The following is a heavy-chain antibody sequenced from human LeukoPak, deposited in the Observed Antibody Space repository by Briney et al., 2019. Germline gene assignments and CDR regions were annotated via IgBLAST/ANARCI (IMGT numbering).Heavy chain of an antibody. V-gene: IGHV1-8*01. CDR1: GYTFTSYD. J-gene: IGHJ4*02. CDR3: ARAMAMVRGVIGPYYFDY. Sequence: ASVKVSCKASGYTFTSYDINWVRQATGQGLEWMGWMNPNSGNTGYAQKFQGRVTMTRNTSISTAYMELSSLRSEDTAVYYCARAMAMVRGVIGPYYFDYWGRGTLVTVSS. D-gene: IGHD3-10*01. CDR2: MNPNSGNT.